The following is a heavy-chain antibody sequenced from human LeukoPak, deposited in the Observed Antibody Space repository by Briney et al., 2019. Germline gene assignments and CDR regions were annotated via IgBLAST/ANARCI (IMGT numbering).Heavy chain of an antibody. Sequence: AGGSLRLSCEASGFTFSAYAMTWVRQVPGKGLEWVSSIGSDNKPHYSESVKGRFTISRDSSKNTLYLQMNSLRAEDTAVYYCARKVLGVVIQTAAMDVWGQGTTVTVSS. J-gene: IGHJ6*02. CDR2: IGSDNKP. CDR1: GFTFSAYA. V-gene: IGHV3-23*05. CDR3: ARKVLGVVIQTAAMDV. D-gene: IGHD3-3*01.